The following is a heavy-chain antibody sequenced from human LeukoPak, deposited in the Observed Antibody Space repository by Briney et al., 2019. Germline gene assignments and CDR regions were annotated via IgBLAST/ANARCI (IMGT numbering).Heavy chain of an antibody. CDR2: IGTAGDT. D-gene: IGHD3-10*01. CDR1: GFTFSSYD. J-gene: IGHJ4*02. Sequence: GGSLRLSCAASGFTFSSYDMHWVRQATGKGLEWVSAIGTAGDTYYPGSVKGRFTVSRDNAKNSLYLQLNSLRTEDSALYYCAKDMRRIYYGSGKGVGLDYWGQGTLVTVSS. CDR3: AKDMRRIYYGSGKGVGLDY. V-gene: IGHV3-13*01.